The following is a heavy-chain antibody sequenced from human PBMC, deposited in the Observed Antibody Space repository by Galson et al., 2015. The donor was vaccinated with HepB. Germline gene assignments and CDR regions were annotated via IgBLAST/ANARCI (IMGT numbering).Heavy chain of an antibody. Sequence: AMMFSSYAASGGSITSYNRWWLRPPPGKVVWWIGFITNSGRTNYEPLFQSRVTITVDTYKNPFSLMLSPVTTADTAVYYCAKEGGRGVPSDYWGQGTLVTVSS. CDR3: AKEGGRGVPSDY. J-gene: IGHJ4*02. CDR2: ITNSGRT. D-gene: IGHD2-8*01. CDR1: GGSITSYN. V-gene: IGHV4-59*01.